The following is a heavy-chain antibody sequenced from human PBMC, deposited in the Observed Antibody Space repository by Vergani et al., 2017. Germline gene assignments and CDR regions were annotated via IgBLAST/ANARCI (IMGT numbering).Heavy chain of an antibody. CDR3: ARVRTYSSSWYFYYYYMDV. Sequence: QVQLQESGPGLVKPSETLSLTCTVSGGSISSYYWSWIRQPPGKGLEWIGYIYYSGSTNYNPSLKSRVTISVDTSQNQFSLKLSSVTAADTAVYYCARVRTYSSSWYFYYYYMDVWGKGTTVTVSS. CDR2: IYYSGST. CDR1: GGSISSYY. V-gene: IGHV4-59*01. J-gene: IGHJ6*03. D-gene: IGHD6-13*01.